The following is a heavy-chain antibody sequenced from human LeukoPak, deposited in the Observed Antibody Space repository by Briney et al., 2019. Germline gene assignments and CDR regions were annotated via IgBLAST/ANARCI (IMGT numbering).Heavy chain of an antibody. D-gene: IGHD3-3*01. CDR3: AKGFYGFSH. J-gene: IGHJ4*02. CDR1: GDSVSSNSAA. Sequence: SQTLSLTCAISGDSVSSNSAAWNWIRQSPSGGLEWLGKTYYRSKWYNDYALSVKSRITINPDTSKNQFSLQLNSVTLEDTAVHYCAKGFYGFSHWGQGTPVIVSS. V-gene: IGHV6-1*01. CDR2: TYYRSKWYN.